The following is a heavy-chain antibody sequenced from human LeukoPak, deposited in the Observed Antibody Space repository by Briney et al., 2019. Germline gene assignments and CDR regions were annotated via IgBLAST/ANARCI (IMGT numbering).Heavy chain of an antibody. CDR2: FSGSGGST. J-gene: IGHJ4*02. CDR1: GFIFSNYA. CDR3: ARSGLSRFGF. Sequence: GGSLRLSCAASGFIFSNYAMSWVRQAPGKGLQWVSGFSGSGGSTYYADSVKGRFTISRDNSRNTLYLQMNSLRAEDTAVYYCARSGLSRFGFWGQGTLVTVSS. V-gene: IGHV3-23*01. D-gene: IGHD2/OR15-2a*01.